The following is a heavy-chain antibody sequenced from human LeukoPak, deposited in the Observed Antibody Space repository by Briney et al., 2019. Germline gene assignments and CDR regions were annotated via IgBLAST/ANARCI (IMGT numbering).Heavy chain of an antibody. CDR2: ISYSGRT. Sequence: PSQTLSLTCTVSGGSVNSADSYWSWIRQPPGKGLEWIGYISYSGRTVYNPSLGSRVSISSDMSKNQFSLKLSSVTAADTAVYYCARRYSGYDVYFDYWGQGTLVTVSS. CDR1: GGSVNSADSY. J-gene: IGHJ4*02. V-gene: IGHV4-30-4*01. D-gene: IGHD5-12*01. CDR3: ARRYSGYDVYFDY.